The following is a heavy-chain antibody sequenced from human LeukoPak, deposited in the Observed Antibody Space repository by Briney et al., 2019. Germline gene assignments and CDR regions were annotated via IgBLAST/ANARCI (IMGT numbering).Heavy chain of an antibody. CDR2: VYYSGTT. D-gene: IGHD4/OR15-4a*01. V-gene: IGHV4-59*01. J-gene: IGHJ6*02. CDR1: GGSISYYY. Sequence: PSETLSLTCTVSGGSISYYYWSWLRQSPGKGLDGIGYVYYSGTTNYNPSLKSRVTISVDTSKNQFSLQLRSVTAADTAVYYCAREDPQTRVPEGMDVWGQGTTVTVSS. CDR3: AREDPQTRVPEGMDV.